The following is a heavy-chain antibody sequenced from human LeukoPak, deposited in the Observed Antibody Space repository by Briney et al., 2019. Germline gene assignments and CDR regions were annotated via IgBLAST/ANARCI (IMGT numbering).Heavy chain of an antibody. D-gene: IGHD3-16*01. CDR2: IWAAGNDD. J-gene: IGHJ4*02. Sequence: GGSLRLSCGASGFSFSLYGMHWVRQAPGKGLEWVAFIWAAGNDDFYADSVKGRFTISRDNSKNMVYLQMNSLRAEDTALYYCARGPIYSYDYFDYWGQGTLVTVSS. CDR3: ARGPIYSYDYFDY. CDR1: GFSFSLYG. V-gene: IGHV3-33*01.